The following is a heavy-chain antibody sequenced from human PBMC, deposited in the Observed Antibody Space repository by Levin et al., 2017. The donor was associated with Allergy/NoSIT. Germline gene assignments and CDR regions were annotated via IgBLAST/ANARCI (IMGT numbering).Heavy chain of an antibody. CDR2: INAGDGSA. CDR3: ARATCSGTNCYSFEY. CDR1: GYTFISYA. V-gene: IGHV1-3*01. Sequence: GGSLRLSCKTSGYTFISYAIHWVRQAPGQRLEWLGWINAGDGSAQSSQKFPGRLTLTRDTSATTAYLEVSSLRSEDTAMYFCARATCSGTNCYSFEYWGQGTLVTVSS. D-gene: IGHD2-2*01. J-gene: IGHJ4*02.